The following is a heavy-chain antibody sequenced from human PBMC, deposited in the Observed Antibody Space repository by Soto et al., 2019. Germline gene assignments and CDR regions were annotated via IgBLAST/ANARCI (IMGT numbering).Heavy chain of an antibody. D-gene: IGHD6-6*01. Sequence: GGSLRLSCAASGFTFDDYAMHWVRQAPGKGLEWVSGISWNSGSIGYADSVKGRFTISRDNAKNSLYLQMNSLRAEDTALYYCAKDGYSSSSGWMRYYYYYMDVWGKGTTVTVSS. V-gene: IGHV3-9*01. CDR2: ISWNSGSI. J-gene: IGHJ6*03. CDR3: AKDGYSSSSGWMRYYYYYMDV. CDR1: GFTFDDYA.